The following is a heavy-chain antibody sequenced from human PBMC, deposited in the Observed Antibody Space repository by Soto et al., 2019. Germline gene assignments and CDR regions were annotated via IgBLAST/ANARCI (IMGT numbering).Heavy chain of an antibody. CDR3: ARYHPDLPLFDP. CDR2: IIPIFGTA. Sequence: SVKVSCKASGGTFSSYAISWVRQAPGQGLEWMGGIIPIFGTANYAQNFQGRVTITADESTSTAYMELSSLRSEDTAVYYCARYHPDLPLFDPWGQGTLVTVSS. CDR1: GGTFSSYA. J-gene: IGHJ5*02. V-gene: IGHV1-69*13. D-gene: IGHD2-21*01.